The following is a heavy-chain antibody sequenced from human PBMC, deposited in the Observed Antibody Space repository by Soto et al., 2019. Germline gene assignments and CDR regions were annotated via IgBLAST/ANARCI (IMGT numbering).Heavy chain of an antibody. CDR1: GFTVSSNY. CDR2: IYSGGST. J-gene: IGHJ4*02. D-gene: IGHD3-16*02. Sequence: ESGGGLVQPGGSLRLSCAASGFTVSSNYMSWVRQAPGKGLEWVSVIYSGGSTYYADSVKGRFTISRDNSKNTLYLQMNSLRAEDTAVYYCARAYDYIWGSYSYYFDYWGQGTLVTVSS. CDR3: ARAYDYIWGSYSYYFDY. V-gene: IGHV3-66*01.